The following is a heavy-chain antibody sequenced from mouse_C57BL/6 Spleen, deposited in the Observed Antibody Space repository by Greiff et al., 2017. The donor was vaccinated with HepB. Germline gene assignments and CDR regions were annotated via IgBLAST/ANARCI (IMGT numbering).Heavy chain of an antibody. CDR2: INPSNGGT. CDR3: ARSRITTVVATDY. CDR1: FYTFTSYW. Sequence: SFHLSFNSSFYTFTSYWMHWVKQRPGQGLEWIGNINPSNGGTNYNEKFKSKATLTVDKSSSTAYMQLSSLTSEDSAVYYCARSRITTVVATDYWGQGTTLTVSS. V-gene: IGHV1-53*01. J-gene: IGHJ2*01. D-gene: IGHD1-1*01.